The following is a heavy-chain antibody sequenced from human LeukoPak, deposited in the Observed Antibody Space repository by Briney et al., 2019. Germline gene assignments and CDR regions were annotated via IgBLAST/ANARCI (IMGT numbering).Heavy chain of an antibody. D-gene: IGHD2-15*01. Sequence: GGSLRLSCAASGITFSSYSMNWVRQAPGEGLEWVLYISSSSSTIYYADSVKGRITISRDNAKNSLYLQRISLRAEDTAVYYSATRSDLCFFLDYWGQGTLVTVSS. CDR3: ATRSDLCFFLDY. CDR1: GITFSSYS. CDR2: ISSSSSTI. J-gene: IGHJ4*02. V-gene: IGHV3-48*04.